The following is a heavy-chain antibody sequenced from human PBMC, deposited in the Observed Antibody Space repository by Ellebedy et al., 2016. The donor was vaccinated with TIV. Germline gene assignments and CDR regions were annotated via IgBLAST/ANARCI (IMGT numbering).Heavy chain of an antibody. Sequence: SETLSLXXTVSDGSISSDTYYWAWIRQPPGKGLEWIGSIFWSGYTYYNPSVKGRVTMSVETSKNQFSLKVNSVTAADTAVYYCATFNQYYTYLGVWGKGTTVTVSS. J-gene: IGHJ6*03. D-gene: IGHD1-14*01. CDR3: ATFNQYYTYLGV. V-gene: IGHV4-39*01. CDR1: DGSISSDTYY. CDR2: IFWSGYT.